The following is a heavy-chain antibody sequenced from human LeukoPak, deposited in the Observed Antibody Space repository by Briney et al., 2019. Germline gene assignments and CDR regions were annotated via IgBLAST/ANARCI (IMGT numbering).Heavy chain of an antibody. J-gene: IGHJ4*02. CDR3: AKDLGYSGYDPLDY. D-gene: IGHD5-12*01. Sequence: PGGSLRLSCAASGLTLGSYAMSWVRQAPGKGLEWVSAISGSGRSKYYADSVKGRFTISRDNSKNTLYLQMNSLRAEDTAVYYCAKDLGYSGYDPLDYWGQGTLVTVSS. CDR2: ISGSGRSK. V-gene: IGHV3-23*01. CDR1: GLTLGSYA.